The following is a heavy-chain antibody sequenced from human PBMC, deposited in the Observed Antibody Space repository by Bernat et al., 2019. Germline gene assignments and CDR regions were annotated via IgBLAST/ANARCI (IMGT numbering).Heavy chain of an antibody. CDR2: INPGNGNT. V-gene: IGHV1-3*05. D-gene: IGHD2-15*01. Sequence: QVQLVQSGAEEKKPGASVKISCKPSGYSFTTYAIHWVRQAPGQRLEWMGWINPGNGNTKYAQKFQGRFTITRDTSASTVYMDLSSLRSEDTAVYYCASRIGGGYEVDYWGQGSLVTVSS. CDR3: ASRIGGGYEVDY. J-gene: IGHJ4*02. CDR1: GYSFTTYA.